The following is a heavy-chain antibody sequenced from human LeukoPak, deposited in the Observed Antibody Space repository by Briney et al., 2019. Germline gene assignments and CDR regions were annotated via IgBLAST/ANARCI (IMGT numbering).Heavy chain of an antibody. CDR2: ISGSGGST. CDR3: AKALLWFGELSPFDY. Sequence: GGSLRLSCAASGFTFRSYAMSWVRQAPGKGLEWVSAISGSGGSTYYADSVKGRFTISRDNSKNTLYLQMNSLRAEDTAVYYCAKALLWFGELSPFDYWGQGTLVTVSS. J-gene: IGHJ4*02. V-gene: IGHV3-23*01. CDR1: GFTFRSYA. D-gene: IGHD3-10*01.